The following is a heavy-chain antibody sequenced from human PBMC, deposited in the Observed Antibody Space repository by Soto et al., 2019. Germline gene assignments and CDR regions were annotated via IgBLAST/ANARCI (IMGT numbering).Heavy chain of an antibody. Sequence: SETLSLTCTVSGGSISSGGYYWSWIRQHPGKGLEWIGYIYYSGSTYYNPSLKSRVTISVDTSKNQFSLKLSSVTAADTAVYYCARHGGYDILTGYYLPGWFDPWGQGTLVTVSS. V-gene: IGHV4-39*01. CDR3: ARHGGYDILTGYYLPGWFDP. CDR2: IYYSGST. D-gene: IGHD3-9*01. CDR1: GGSISSGGYY. J-gene: IGHJ5*02.